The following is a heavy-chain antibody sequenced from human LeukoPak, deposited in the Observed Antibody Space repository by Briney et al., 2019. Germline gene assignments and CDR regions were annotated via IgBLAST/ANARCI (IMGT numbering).Heavy chain of an antibody. J-gene: IGHJ3*02. V-gene: IGHV1-24*01. Sequence: ASVKVSCKVSGYTLTELSMHWVRQAPGKGLEWMGGFDPEDGETIYAQKFQGRVTMSEDTSTDTAYMELSSLRSEDTAVYYCATAAWEAVAGTHAFDIWGQGTMVTVSS. CDR2: FDPEDGET. D-gene: IGHD6-19*01. CDR1: GYTLTELS. CDR3: ATAAWEAVAGTHAFDI.